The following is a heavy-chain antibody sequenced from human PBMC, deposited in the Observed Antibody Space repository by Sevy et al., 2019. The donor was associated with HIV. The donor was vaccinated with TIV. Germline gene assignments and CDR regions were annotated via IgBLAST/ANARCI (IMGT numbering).Heavy chain of an antibody. V-gene: IGHV3-30*18. CDR3: AKDHYYDILTGDATDAFDV. J-gene: IGHJ3*01. D-gene: IGHD3-9*01. Sequence: GGSLRLSCAVSGFIFKSYDMHWVRQAPGKGLEYVALISYDGTYKYFTDSVRGRFTISRDNSENTLYLQMNTLRAEDTAVYYCAKDHYYDILTGDATDAFDVWGVGTMVTVS. CDR1: GFIFKSYD. CDR2: ISYDGTYK.